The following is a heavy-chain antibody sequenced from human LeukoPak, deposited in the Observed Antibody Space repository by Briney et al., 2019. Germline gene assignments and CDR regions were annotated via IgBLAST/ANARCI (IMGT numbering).Heavy chain of an antibody. CDR2: INPSGGST. Sequence: ASVKVSCKASGYTFTSYYMHWVRQAPGQGLEWMGIINPSGGSTSYAQKFQGRVTMTRDTSTSTVYMELSSLRSEDTAVYYCARETPLMITFGGVIVDWGQGTLVTVSS. CDR1: GYTFTSYY. J-gene: IGHJ4*02. CDR3: ARETPLMITFGGVIVD. V-gene: IGHV1-46*01. D-gene: IGHD3-16*02.